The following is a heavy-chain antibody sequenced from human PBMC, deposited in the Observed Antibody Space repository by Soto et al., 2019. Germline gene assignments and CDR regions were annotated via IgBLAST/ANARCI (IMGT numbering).Heavy chain of an antibody. V-gene: IGHV3-64*07. D-gene: IGHD2-15*01. CDR2: ITSNGVGT. CDR3: ARSASLSRWFDP. J-gene: IGHJ5*02. Sequence: EVQLMESGGGLVQPGGSLRLSCAASGFTLSNNAMHWVRQAPGKGLEYVSTITSNGVGTYYADSVKGRFTISRDNSKNMLDLQMGSLRPEVMGVYYCARSASLSRWFDPWGQGTLVTVSS. CDR1: GFTLSNNA.